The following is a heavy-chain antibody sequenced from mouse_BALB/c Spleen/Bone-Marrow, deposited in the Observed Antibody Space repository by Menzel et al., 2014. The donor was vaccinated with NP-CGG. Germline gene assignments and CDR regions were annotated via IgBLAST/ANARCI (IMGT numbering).Heavy chain of an antibody. J-gene: IGHJ4*01. Sequence: QVQLQQSGAELVRPGSSVKISCKAFGYAFSSYWMNWVKQRPGQGLEWIGQIYPGDGDTNYNGKFKGKATLTADKSSSTAYMHISGLTSESSAVYFCAKGDYYTMDYSGQGTSHTVSS. CDR3: AKGDYYTMDY. CDR2: IYPGDGDT. V-gene: IGHV1-80*01. CDR1: GYAFSSYW.